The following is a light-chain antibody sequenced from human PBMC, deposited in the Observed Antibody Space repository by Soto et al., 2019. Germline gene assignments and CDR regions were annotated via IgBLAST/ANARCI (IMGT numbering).Light chain of an antibody. CDR2: AAS. Sequence: IQLTQSPSSLSASVGDRVTITCRASQGISSYLAWYQQKPGKAPKLLIYAASTLQSRVPSRFSGSGSGTDFTLTISSLQPEDFATYYCQQLNSYPPTFGGGTKVEIK. CDR3: QQLNSYPPT. V-gene: IGKV1-9*01. J-gene: IGKJ4*01. CDR1: QGISSY.